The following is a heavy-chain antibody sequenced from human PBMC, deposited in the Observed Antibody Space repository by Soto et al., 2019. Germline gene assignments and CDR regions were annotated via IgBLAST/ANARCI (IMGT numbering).Heavy chain of an antibody. Sequence: ASVKVSCKASGYTFTSYYMHWVRQAPGQGLEWMGIINPSGGSTSYAQKFQGRVTMTRDTSTSTVYMELSSLRSEDTAVYYCAGAPPFYSSSWYFDYWGQGTLVTVSS. V-gene: IGHV1-46*01. J-gene: IGHJ4*02. D-gene: IGHD6-13*01. CDR3: AGAPPFYSSSWYFDY. CDR2: INPSGGST. CDR1: GYTFTSYY.